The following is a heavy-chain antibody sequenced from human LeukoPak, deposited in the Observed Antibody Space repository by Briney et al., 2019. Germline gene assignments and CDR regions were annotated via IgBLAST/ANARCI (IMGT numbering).Heavy chain of an antibody. CDR3: ARDRDATNNWFDP. J-gene: IGHJ5*02. D-gene: IGHD1/OR15-1a*01. CDR2: INPNSGGT. V-gene: IGHV1-2*02. Sequence: ASVKVSCEASGYTFTGYYMHWVRQAPGQGLEWMGWINPNSGGTNYAQKFQGRVTMTRDTSISTAYMELSRLRSDDTAVYYCARDRDATNNWFDPWGQGTLVTVSS. CDR1: GYTFTGYY.